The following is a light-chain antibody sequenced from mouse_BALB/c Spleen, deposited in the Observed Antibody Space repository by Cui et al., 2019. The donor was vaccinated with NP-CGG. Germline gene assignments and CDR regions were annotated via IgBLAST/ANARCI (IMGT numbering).Light chain of an antibody. Sequence: QALVTHQCAPTTSPGETVTLTCRSSTGAVTTSNYANWVQEKPDHLFTGLIGGTNNRAPGVPARFSGSLIGDKAALTITGAQTEDEAIYFCALWYSNHWVFGGGTKLTVL. CDR2: GTN. CDR1: TGAVTTSNY. CDR3: ALWYSNHWV. J-gene: IGLJ1*01. V-gene: IGLV1*01.